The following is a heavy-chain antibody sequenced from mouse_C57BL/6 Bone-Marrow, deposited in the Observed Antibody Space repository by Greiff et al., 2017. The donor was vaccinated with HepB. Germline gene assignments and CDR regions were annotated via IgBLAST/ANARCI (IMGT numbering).Heavy chain of an antibody. CDR2: ISYDGSN. CDR1: GYSITSGYY. V-gene: IGHV3-6*01. J-gene: IGHJ2*01. Sequence: EVQLQQSGPGLVKPSQSLSLTCSVTGYSITSGYYWNWIRQFPGNKLEWMGYISYDGSNNYNPSLKNRISITRDTSKNQFFLKLNSVTTEVTATYYCARDLPLRYWGQGTTLTVSS. D-gene: IGHD2-10*01. CDR3: ARDLPLRY.